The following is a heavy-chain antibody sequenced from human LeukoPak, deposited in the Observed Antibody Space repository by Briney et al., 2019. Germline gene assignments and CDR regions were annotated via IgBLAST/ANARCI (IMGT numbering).Heavy chain of an antibody. CDR1: GGSISSYY. CDR3: ARLGDGYNYYYYMDV. D-gene: IGHD3-16*01. J-gene: IGHJ6*03. Sequence: SETLSLTCTVSGGSISSYYWSWIRQPPGKGLEWIGYIYYSGSTNYNPSLKSRVTISVDTSMSQFSLKLSSVTAADTAVYYCARLGDGYNYYYYMDVWGKGTTVTVSS. CDR2: IYYSGST. V-gene: IGHV4-59*12.